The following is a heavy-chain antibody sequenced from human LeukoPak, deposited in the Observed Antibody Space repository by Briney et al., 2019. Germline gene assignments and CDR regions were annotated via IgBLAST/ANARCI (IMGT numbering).Heavy chain of an antibody. D-gene: IGHD5-18*01. Sequence: PSETLSLTCTVSGGSISSGGYYWSWIRQHPGKGLEWIGYIYYSGSTYYNPSLKSRVTISVDTSKNQFSLKLSSVTAADTAVYYCARTNRGYSYGSTPNWFDPWGREPWSPSPQ. V-gene: IGHV4-31*03. CDR2: IYYSGST. J-gene: IGHJ5*02. CDR1: GGSISSGGYY. CDR3: ARTNRGYSYGSTPNWFDP.